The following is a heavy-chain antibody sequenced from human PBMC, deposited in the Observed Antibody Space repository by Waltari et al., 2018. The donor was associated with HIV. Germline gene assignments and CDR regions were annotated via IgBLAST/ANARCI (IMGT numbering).Heavy chain of an antibody. Sequence: QVQLQESGPGLVKPSQTLSLTCTVSGGSISSGSYYWSWIRQPAGKGLEWIGRIYTSGSTNYHPSLKSRVTISVDTSKNQFSLKLSSVTAADTAVYYCARLNYSGFDYWGQGTLVTVSS. D-gene: IGHD1-7*01. CDR2: IYTSGST. CDR3: ARLNYSGFDY. CDR1: GGSISSGSYY. J-gene: IGHJ4*02. V-gene: IGHV4-61*02.